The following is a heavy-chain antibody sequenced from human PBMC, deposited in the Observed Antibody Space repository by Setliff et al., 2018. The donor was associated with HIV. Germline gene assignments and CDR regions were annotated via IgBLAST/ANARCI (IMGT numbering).Heavy chain of an antibody. Sequence: GGSLRLSCAASGFTFNDYAMHWVRQAPGKGLEWVAVIWHDGSNQYDADSVKVRFTISRDNSRNTQYLQMNSLSVEDTVVYCCVKKLYTEMWGEIFDSWGRGTLVTVSS. J-gene: IGHJ4*02. CDR1: GFTFNDYA. V-gene: IGHV3-33*06. D-gene: IGHD3-16*01. CDR2: IWHDGSNQ. CDR3: VKKLYTEMWGEIFDS.